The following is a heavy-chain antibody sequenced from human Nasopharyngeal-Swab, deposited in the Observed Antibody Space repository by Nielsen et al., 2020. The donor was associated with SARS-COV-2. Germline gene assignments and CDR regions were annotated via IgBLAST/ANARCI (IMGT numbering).Heavy chain of an antibody. D-gene: IGHD5-12*01. J-gene: IGHJ6*02. Sequence: GSLRLSCAVYGGSFSGYYWSWIRQPPGKGLEWIGEINHSGSTNYNPSLKSRVTISVDTSKNQFSLKLSSVTAADTAVDYCARALSGYDKAYYYYGMDVWGQGTTVTVSS. CDR1: GGSFSGYY. CDR3: ARALSGYDKAYYYYGMDV. CDR2: INHSGST. V-gene: IGHV4-34*01.